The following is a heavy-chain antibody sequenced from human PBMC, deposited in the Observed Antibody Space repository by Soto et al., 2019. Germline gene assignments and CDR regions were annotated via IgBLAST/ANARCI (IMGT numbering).Heavy chain of an antibody. V-gene: IGHV1-69*13. CDR2: IIPIFGTA. Sequence: SVKVSCKASGGTFSSYAISWVRQAPGQGLEWLGGIIPIFGTANYAQKFQGRVTITADESTSTAYMELSSLRSEDTAVYYCARDQHYYDSSGYVSFVSWFDPWGQGTLVPSPQ. CDR1: GGTFSSYA. D-gene: IGHD3-22*01. J-gene: IGHJ5*02. CDR3: ARDQHYYDSSGYVSFVSWFDP.